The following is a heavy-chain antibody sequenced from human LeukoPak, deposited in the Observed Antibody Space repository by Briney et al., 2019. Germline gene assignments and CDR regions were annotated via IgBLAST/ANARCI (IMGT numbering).Heavy chain of an antibody. Sequence: GGSLRLSCAASGFTFSTYWMSWVRQAPGKGLEWVANIKKDGSEKNYMDSVKGRFTISRDNAENSLCLQMNSLRAEDTAVYYCAREGVHCSGRSCLKAYWGQGTQVTVSS. CDR1: GFTFSTYW. CDR2: IKKDGSEK. J-gene: IGHJ4*02. CDR3: AREGVHCSGRSCLKAY. V-gene: IGHV3-7*03. D-gene: IGHD2-15*01.